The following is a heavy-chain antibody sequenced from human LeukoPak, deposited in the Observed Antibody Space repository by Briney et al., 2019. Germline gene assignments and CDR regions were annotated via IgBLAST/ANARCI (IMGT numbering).Heavy chain of an antibody. D-gene: IGHD3-16*01. CDR2: ISSSGSTI. CDR1: GXTFSSYE. J-gene: IGHJ4*02. CDR3: ARDSLRPFDY. V-gene: IGHV3-48*03. Sequence: GGSLRLSCAASGXTFSSYEMNWVRQAPGKGLEWVSYISSSGSTIKYRDSVKGRFTISGDNAKNSLYLQMNSLRAEDTAVYYCARDSLRPFDYWGQGTLVTVSS.